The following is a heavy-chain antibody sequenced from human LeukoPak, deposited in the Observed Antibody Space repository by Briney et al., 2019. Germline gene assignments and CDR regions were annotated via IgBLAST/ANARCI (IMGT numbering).Heavy chain of an antibody. D-gene: IGHD6-19*01. Sequence: PGGSLRLSCAASGFTFSSYAMSWVRQAPGKGLEWVSAISGSGGSTYYADSVKGRFTISRDNSKNPLYLQMNTLRAEDTAVYYCAKDRRYSSGWYLGLNPCRLDYWGQGTLVTVSS. V-gene: IGHV3-23*01. J-gene: IGHJ4*02. CDR3: AKDRRYSSGWYLGLNPCRLDY. CDR1: GFTFSSYA. CDR2: ISGSGGST.